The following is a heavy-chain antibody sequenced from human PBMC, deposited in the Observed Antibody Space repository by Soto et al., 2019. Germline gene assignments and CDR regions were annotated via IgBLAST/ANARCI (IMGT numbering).Heavy chain of an antibody. D-gene: IGHD2-2*01. J-gene: IGHJ3*02. V-gene: IGHV1-3*01. CDR2: INAGNGNT. CDR3: ARDRYCSSTSCYAHRAFDI. CDR1: GYTFTSYA. Sequence: ASVKVSCKASGYTFTSYAMHWVRQAPGQRLEWMGWINAGNGNTKYSQKFQGRVTITRDTSASTAYMELSSLRSEDTAVYYCARDRYCSSTSCYAHRAFDIWGQGTMVTVSS.